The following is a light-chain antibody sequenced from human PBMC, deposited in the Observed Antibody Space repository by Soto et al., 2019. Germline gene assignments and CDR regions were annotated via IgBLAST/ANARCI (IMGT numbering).Light chain of an antibody. V-gene: IGKV4-1*01. CDR1: QSVLYSSNNRDS. J-gene: IGKJ5*01. CDR3: QQYYATVIT. Sequence: DIVMTQSPDSLAVSLGERVTINCKSSQSVLYSSNNRDSVAWYQQKPGQPPKLLIYWASSRESGVADRFGGSGSGTDSTLYLSSMQAEDGAVYYCQQYYATVITFGQGTRLEIK. CDR2: WAS.